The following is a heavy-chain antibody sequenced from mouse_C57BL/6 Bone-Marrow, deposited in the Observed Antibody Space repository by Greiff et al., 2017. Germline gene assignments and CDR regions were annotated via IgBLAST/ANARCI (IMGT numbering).Heavy chain of an antibody. CDR2: ILPSIGRT. CDR1: DSEVFPIAY. Sequence: QVQLQQSGSELRSPGSSVKLSCKDFDSEVFPIAYMSWVRQKPGPGFEWIGGILPSIGRTIYGEKFEDKATLDADTLSNTAYLELNSLTSEDSAIYYCARPAQYGNYWYFDVWGTGTTVTVSS. D-gene: IGHD2-1*01. V-gene: IGHV15-2*01. J-gene: IGHJ1*03. CDR3: ARPAQYGNYWYFDV.